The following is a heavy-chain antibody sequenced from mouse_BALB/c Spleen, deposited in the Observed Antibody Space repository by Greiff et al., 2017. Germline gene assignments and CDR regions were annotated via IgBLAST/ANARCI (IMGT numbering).Heavy chain of an antibody. CDR2: IWAGGST. CDR3: AKTGNGYAMDY. V-gene: IGHV2-9*02. J-gene: IGHJ4*01. CDR1: GFSLTSYG. Sequence: QVQLQQSGPGLVAPSQSLSITCTDSGFSLTSYGVHWVRQPPGKGLEWLGVIWAGGSTNYNSALMSRLSISKDNSKSQVFLKMNSLQTDDTAMYYCAKTGNGYAMDYWGQGTSVTVSS. D-gene: IGHD4-1*01.